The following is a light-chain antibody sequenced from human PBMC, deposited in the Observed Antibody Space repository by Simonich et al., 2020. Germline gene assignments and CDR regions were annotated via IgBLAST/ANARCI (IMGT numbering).Light chain of an antibody. CDR2: WAS. V-gene: IGKV4-1*01. CDR1: QSVLYSSNNKNY. J-gene: IGKJ2*01. Sequence: DIVMTQSPDSLAVSLGERATINCKSSQSVLYSSNNKNYLAWYQQKPGQPPKLLISWASTRESGVPDGFSGSGSGTDFTLTISSLQAEAVAVYYCQQYYSTPRTFGQGTKLEIK. CDR3: QQYYSTPRT.